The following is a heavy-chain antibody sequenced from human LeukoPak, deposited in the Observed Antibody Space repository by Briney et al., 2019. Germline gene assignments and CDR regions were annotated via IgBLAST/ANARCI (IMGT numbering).Heavy chain of an antibody. Sequence: PGGSLRLSCAASGFTFSSHAMNWVRQAPGKGLEWVSVISGSGGSTYYADSVKGRFTNSRDNSKNTVYVQMNSLRVEDTAVYYCATSSTTYGSGNYDSRAFEDWGQGTLVTVSS. J-gene: IGHJ4*02. CDR2: ISGSGGST. V-gene: IGHV3-23*01. CDR3: ATSSTTYGSGNYDSRAFED. D-gene: IGHD3-10*01. CDR1: GFTFSSHA.